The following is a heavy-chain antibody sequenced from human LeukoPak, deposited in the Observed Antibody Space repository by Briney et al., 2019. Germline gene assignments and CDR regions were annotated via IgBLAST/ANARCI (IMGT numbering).Heavy chain of an antibody. V-gene: IGHV3-21*01. CDR1: GSTFSSYS. CDR2: ISSSSSYI. Sequence: GGSLRLSCAASGSTFSSYSMNWVRQAPGKGLEWVSSISSSSSYIYYADSVKGRFTISRDNAKNSLYLQMNSLRAEDTAVYYCAVWLAHGELYYWGQGTLVTVSS. J-gene: IGHJ4*02. CDR3: AVWLAHGELYY. D-gene: IGHD3-10*01.